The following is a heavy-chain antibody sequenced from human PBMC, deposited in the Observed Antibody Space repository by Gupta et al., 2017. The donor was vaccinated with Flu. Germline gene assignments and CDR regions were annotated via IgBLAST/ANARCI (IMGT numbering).Heavy chain of an antibody. Sequence: RQAPGQGLEWMGGIIPIFGTANYAQKFQGRVTITADESTSTAYMELSSLRSEDTAVYYCARVLSGTTDAFDIWGQGTMVTVSS. CDR3: ARVLSGTTDAFDI. CDR2: IIPIFGTA. J-gene: IGHJ3*02. V-gene: IGHV1-69*01. D-gene: IGHD1-1*01.